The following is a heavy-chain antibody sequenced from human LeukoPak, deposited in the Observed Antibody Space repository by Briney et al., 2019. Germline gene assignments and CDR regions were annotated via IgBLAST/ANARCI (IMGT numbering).Heavy chain of an antibody. CDR1: GFTFSSYS. CDR2: ISSSSSTI. D-gene: IGHD2-2*01. J-gene: IGHJ5*02. Sequence: GGSLRLSCAASGFTFSSYSMNWVRQPPGKGLEWVSYISSSSSTIYYADSVKGRFTISRDNAKNSLYLQMNSLRAEDTALYYCAKDMNRFVVVPAPNNWFDPWGQGTLVTVSS. CDR3: AKDMNRFVVVPAPNNWFDP. V-gene: IGHV3-48*04.